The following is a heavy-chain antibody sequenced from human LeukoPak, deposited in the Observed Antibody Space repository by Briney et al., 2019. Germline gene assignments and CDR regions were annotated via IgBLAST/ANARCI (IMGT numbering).Heavy chain of an antibody. Sequence: GGSLRLPCAATGFTFSGYAMSWVRQAPGKGPEWVSAISGSGGSTYYADSVKGRFTISRDNAKNSLYLQMNSLRAEDTSVYYCARDSAYSTFDYWGQGTLVTVSS. V-gene: IGHV3-23*01. CDR1: GFTFSGYA. CDR2: ISGSGGST. J-gene: IGHJ4*02. CDR3: ARDSAYSTFDY. D-gene: IGHD4-11*01.